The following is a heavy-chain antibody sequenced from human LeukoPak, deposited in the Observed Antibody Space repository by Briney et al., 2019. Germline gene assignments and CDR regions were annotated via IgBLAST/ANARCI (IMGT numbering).Heavy chain of an antibody. CDR2: VNLQGST. CDR1: GFTFSSFL. CDR3: AREGGPYRPLDY. V-gene: IGHV4-4*02. J-gene: IGHJ4*02. Sequence: PGGSLRLSCAASGFTFSSFLMHWVRQPPGKGLEWIGEVNLQGSTNYNPSLMGRVAISVDKSENHVSLQLTSVTAADTAVYYCAREGGPYRPLDYSGQGTLVTVSS.